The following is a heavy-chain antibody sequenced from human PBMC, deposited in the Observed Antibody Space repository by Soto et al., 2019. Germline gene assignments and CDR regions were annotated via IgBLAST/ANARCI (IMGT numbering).Heavy chain of an antibody. J-gene: IGHJ6*02. CDR3: ATGSCGDECYSSYYCAMVV. V-gene: IGHV3-48*01. CDR1: GFTFSSYG. CDR2: ISRTSGTI. D-gene: IGHD2-21*01. Sequence: EVQLVESGGALVQPGGSLRLSCAASGFTFSSYGINWVRQAPGKGLEWVSYISRTSGTIYYADSVKGRFTMSRDSAKNSLYLQMKILSAEDTAVYYCATGSCGDECYSSYYCAMVVWGQGTTVTVTS.